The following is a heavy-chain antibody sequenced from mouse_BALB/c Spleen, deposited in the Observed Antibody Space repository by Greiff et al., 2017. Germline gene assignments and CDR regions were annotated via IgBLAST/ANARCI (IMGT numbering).Heavy chain of an antibody. CDR3: ARRYDNDFDY. J-gene: IGHJ2*01. CDR1: GFTFSSYA. V-gene: IGHV5-9-3*01. CDR2: ISSGGSYT. D-gene: IGHD2-4*01. Sequence: EVKLMESGGGLVKPGGSLKLSCAASGFTFSSYAMSWVRQTPEKRLEWVATISSGGSYTYYPDSVKGRFTISRDNAKNTLYLQMSSLRSEDTAMYYCARRYDNDFDYWGQGTTLTVSS.